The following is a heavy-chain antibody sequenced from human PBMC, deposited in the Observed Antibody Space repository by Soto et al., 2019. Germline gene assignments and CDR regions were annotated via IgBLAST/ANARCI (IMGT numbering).Heavy chain of an antibody. CDR1: GGSISSYY. Sequence: QVQLQESGPGLVKPSETLSLTCTVSGGSISSYYWSWIRQPPGKGLEWIGYIYYSGSTNYNPSLKSRVTISVDTSKNQFSLKLSSVTAADTAVYYCARAWGGSGDYWGQGTLVTVSS. J-gene: IGHJ4*02. V-gene: IGHV4-59*01. CDR3: ARAWGGSGDY. D-gene: IGHD7-27*01. CDR2: IYYSGST.